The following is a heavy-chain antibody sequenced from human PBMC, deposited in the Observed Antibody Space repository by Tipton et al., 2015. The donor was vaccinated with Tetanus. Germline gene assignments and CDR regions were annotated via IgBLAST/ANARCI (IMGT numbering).Heavy chain of an antibody. D-gene: IGHD3-10*01. CDR2: IFHNGGT. V-gene: IGHV4-30-2*06. CDR3: ARSHGSGGLLWFDS. J-gene: IGHJ5*01. Sequence: TLSLTCTVSGGSINNGAYTWSWIRQSPGKGLEWIGYIFHNGGTYYNPSLRSRVTISVDGPKNQFSLNLKSVTAADTAVYYCARSHGSGGLLWFDSWGQGSLVTVSS. CDR1: GGSINNGAYT.